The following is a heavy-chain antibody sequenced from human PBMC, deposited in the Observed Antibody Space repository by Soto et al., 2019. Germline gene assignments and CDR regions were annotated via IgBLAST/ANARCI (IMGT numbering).Heavy chain of an antibody. CDR2: MNPNSGNT. CDR1: GYTFTSYD. J-gene: IGHJ6*03. CDR3: ARGRYFESRRDYYYYYMDV. V-gene: IGHV1-8*01. Sequence: ASVKVSCKASGYTFTSYDINWVRQATGQGLEWMGWMNPNSGNTGYAQKFQGRVTMTRNTSISTAYMELSSLRSEDTAVYYCARGRYFESRRDYYYYYMDVWGKGTTVTVSS. D-gene: IGHD3-9*01.